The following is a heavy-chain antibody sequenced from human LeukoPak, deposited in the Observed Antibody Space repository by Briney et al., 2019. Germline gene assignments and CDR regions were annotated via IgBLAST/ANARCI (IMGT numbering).Heavy chain of an antibody. Sequence: SETLSLTCTVSGGSISSYYWSWIRQPPGKGLEWIGYIYYSGSTYYNPSLRSRVTISVDTSKNQFSLKLSSVTAADTAVYYCARVPAAILSNYYYMDVWGKGTTVTVSS. CDR1: GGSISSYY. J-gene: IGHJ6*03. CDR3: ARVPAAILSNYYYMDV. V-gene: IGHV4-59*12. D-gene: IGHD2-2*01. CDR2: IYYSGST.